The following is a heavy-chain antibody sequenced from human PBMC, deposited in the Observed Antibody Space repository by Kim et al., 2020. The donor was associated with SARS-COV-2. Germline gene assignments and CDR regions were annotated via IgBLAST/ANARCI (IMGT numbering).Heavy chain of an antibody. V-gene: IGHV3-15*01. CDR1: GFTFTNAW. CDR3: TTGVVGREWDLLRLNY. J-gene: IGHJ4*02. Sequence: GGSLRLSCAASGFTFTNAWMSWVRQAPGKGLEWVGRIKSKSFGGTTDYAAPVKGRFTISRDDSRSMLFLQMNSLQTEDTAVYYCTTGVVGREWDLLRLNYWGQGTLVSVSS. D-gene: IGHD1-26*01. CDR2: IKSKSFGGTT.